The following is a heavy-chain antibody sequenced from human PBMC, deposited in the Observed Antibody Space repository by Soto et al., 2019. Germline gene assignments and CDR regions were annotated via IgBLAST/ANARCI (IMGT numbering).Heavy chain of an antibody. CDR2: IIPIFGTA. J-gene: IGHJ4*02. V-gene: IGHV1-69*01. D-gene: IGHD2-2*01. CDR1: GGTFSSYA. CDR3: ASLARGEYQLLVEDY. Sequence: QVQLVQSGAEVKKPGSSVKVSCTASGGTFSSYAISWVRQAPGQGLEWMGGIIPIFGTANYAQKFQGRVTITADESTSTAYMELSSLRSEDTAVYYCASLARGEYQLLVEDYWGQGTLVTVSS.